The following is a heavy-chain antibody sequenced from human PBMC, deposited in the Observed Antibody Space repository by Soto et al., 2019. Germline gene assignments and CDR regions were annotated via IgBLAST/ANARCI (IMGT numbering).Heavy chain of an antibody. CDR3: ARGRGSTGYLGREPYFDS. CDR1: GFSVTNNY. J-gene: IGHJ4*02. CDR2: IDIGGNT. V-gene: IGHV3-66*01. Sequence: EVQVVESGGGLVQPGGSLRLSCAASGFSVTNNYMNWVRQAPGKGLEWVSIIDIGGNTYYADSVKDRFTTSTDNSRNTLYLHMDSLRAEDTAVYYCARGRGSTGYLGREPYFDSWGQGTLVTVSP. D-gene: IGHD2-2*01.